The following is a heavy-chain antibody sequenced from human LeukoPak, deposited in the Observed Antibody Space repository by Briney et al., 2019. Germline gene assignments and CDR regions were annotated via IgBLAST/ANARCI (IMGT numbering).Heavy chain of an antibody. CDR2: IISGGTT. V-gene: IGHV3-23*01. CDR1: GFTFSSYA. CDR3: AKGRYNSGWGNFDY. D-gene: IGHD6-19*01. J-gene: IGHJ4*02. Sequence: PGGSLRLSCAASGFTFSSYAMNWVRQAPGKGLEWVSGIISGGTTYYADSVKGRFAISRDNSKNTLYLQMNSLRAEDTAVYYCAKGRYNSGWGNFDYWGQGTLVTASS.